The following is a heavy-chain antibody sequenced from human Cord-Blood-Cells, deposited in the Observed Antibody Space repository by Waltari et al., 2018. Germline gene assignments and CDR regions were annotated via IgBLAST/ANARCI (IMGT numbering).Heavy chain of an antibody. CDR1: GYTITESY. V-gene: IGHV1-24*01. J-gene: IGHJ3*02. CDR2: FDPEDGET. Sequence: QVQPVQSGAEVKKPGAPVKVSCKVSGYTITESYMQWERETPGKGFEWLGGFDPEDGETIYAQKFQGRVTMTEDTSTDTAYMELSSLRSEDTAVYYCATARDPIMITFGGDAFDIWGQGTMVTVSS. CDR3: ATARDPIMITFGGDAFDI. D-gene: IGHD3-16*01.